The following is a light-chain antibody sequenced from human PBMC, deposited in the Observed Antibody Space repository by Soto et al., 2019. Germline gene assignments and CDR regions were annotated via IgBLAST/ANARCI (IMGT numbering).Light chain of an antibody. Sequence: EIVLTQSPATLSLSPGERATLSCRASQSVSSYLAWYQQKPGQAPRLLIYDASNRATGIPARFSGRGARTDFTLTISSLAPEDFAVYDCQQRSNWPPNTVGGGNKVEIK. CDR1: QSVSSY. J-gene: IGKJ4*01. CDR2: DAS. CDR3: QQRSNWPPNT. V-gene: IGKV3-11*01.